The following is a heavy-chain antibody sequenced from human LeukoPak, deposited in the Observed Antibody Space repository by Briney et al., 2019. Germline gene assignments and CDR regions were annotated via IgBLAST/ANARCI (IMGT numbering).Heavy chain of an antibody. CDR1: GFTFSSYG. J-gene: IGHJ4*02. V-gene: IGHV3-23*01. CDR2: ISGSGGNT. CDR3: AKAPVTTCSGAYCYPFDY. Sequence: GGSLRLSCAASGFTFSSYGMSWVRQAPGKGLEWVSGISGSGGNTYYADSVKGRFTISRDSSKNTLYLQMNRLRAEDAAVYYCAKAPVTTCSGAYCYPFDYWGQGTLVTVSS. D-gene: IGHD2-21*01.